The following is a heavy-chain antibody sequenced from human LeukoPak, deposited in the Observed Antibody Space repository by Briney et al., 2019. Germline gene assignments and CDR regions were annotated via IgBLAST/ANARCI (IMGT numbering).Heavy chain of an antibody. CDR1: GGSISSGGYY. J-gene: IGHJ5*02. CDR2: IYYSGGT. CDR3: ARKGLEMATLANWFDP. V-gene: IGHV4-31*03. D-gene: IGHD5-24*01. Sequence: SQTLSLTCTVSGGSISSGGYYWSWIRQHPGKGLEWIGYIYYSGGTYYNPSLKSRVTISVDTSKNQISLKLSSVTAADTAVYYCARKGLEMATLANWFDPWGQGTLVTVSS.